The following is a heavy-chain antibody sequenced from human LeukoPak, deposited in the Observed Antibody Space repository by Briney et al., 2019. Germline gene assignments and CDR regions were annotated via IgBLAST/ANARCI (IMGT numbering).Heavy chain of an antibody. CDR1: GGSISSGSYY. Sequence: PSETLSLTCTVSGGSISSGSYYWSWIRQPAGKGLEWIGRIYTSGSTNYNPSLKSRVTISVDTSKNQFSLKLSSVTAADTAVYYCARGLVVVPAAILSWGQGTLVTVSS. V-gene: IGHV4-61*02. D-gene: IGHD2-2*02. CDR3: ARGLVVVPAAILS. CDR2: IYTSGST. J-gene: IGHJ5*02.